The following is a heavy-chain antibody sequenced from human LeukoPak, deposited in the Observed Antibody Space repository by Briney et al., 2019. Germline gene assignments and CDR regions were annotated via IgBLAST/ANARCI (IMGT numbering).Heavy chain of an antibody. CDR2: IYYSGST. J-gene: IGHJ4*02. CDR1: GGSISSGVYY. CDR3: ARESVVTTRGYFDY. Sequence: SETLSLTCTVSGGSISSGVYYWSWIRQHPGKGLESIGYIYYSGSTYYNPSLKSRVSISVDTSKNQFSLKLTSVTAADTAVYYCARESVVTTRGYFDYWGQGTLVTVSS. D-gene: IGHD2-21*02. V-gene: IGHV4-31*03.